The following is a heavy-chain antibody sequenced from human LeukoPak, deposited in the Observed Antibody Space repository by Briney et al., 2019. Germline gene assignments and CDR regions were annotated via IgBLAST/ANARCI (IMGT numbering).Heavy chain of an antibody. J-gene: IGHJ6*03. CDR3: ARAHYDFWSGYDYYYMDV. D-gene: IGHD3-3*01. CDR1: GGSISSGGYY. CDR2: IYYSGST. Sequence: PSETLSLTCTVSGGSISSGGYYWSWIRQPPGKGLEWIGYIYYSGSTNYNPSLKSRVTISVDTSKNQFSLKLSSVTAADTAVYYCARAHYDFWSGYDYYYMDVWGKGTTVTVSS. V-gene: IGHV4-61*08.